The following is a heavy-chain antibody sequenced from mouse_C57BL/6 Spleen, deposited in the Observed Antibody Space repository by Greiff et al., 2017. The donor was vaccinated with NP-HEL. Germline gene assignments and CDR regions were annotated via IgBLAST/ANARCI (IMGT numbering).Heavy chain of an antibody. CDR2: IHPNSGST. CDR1: GYTFTSYW. D-gene: IGHD1-1*01. J-gene: IGHJ2*01. Sequence: QVQLQQPGAELVKPGASVMLSCKASGYTFTSYWMHWVKQRPGQGLEWIGMIHPNSGSTNYNEKFKSKATLTVDKSSSTAYMQLSSLTSEDSAVYYCASPYYYGSSGDYWGQGTTLTVSS. V-gene: IGHV1-64*01. CDR3: ASPYYYGSSGDY.